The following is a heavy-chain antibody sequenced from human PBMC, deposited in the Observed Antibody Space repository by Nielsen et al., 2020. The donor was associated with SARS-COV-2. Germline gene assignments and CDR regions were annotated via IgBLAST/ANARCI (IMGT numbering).Heavy chain of an antibody. CDR3: AKDFPLGYCSGGSCYLGSVFDY. CDR2: ISYDGSNK. V-gene: IGHV3-30*18. CDR1: GFTFSSYG. D-gene: IGHD2-15*01. Sequence: GESLKISCAASGFTFSSYGMHWVRQAPGKGLEWVAVISYDGSNKYYADSVKGRFTISRDNSKNTLYLQMNSLRAEDTAVYYCAKDFPLGYCSGGSCYLGSVFDYWGQGTLVTVSS. J-gene: IGHJ4*02.